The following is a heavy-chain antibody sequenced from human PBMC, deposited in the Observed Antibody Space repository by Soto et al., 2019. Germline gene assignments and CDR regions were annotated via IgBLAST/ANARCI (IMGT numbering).Heavy chain of an antibody. V-gene: IGHV3-13*01. CDR1: GFTFSSYD. CDR3: ARDNMGSSWYYYYYGMDV. CDR2: IGTAGDT. J-gene: IGHJ6*02. Sequence: GGSLRLSCAASGFTFSSYDMHWVRQATGKGLEWVSAIGTAGDTYYPGSVKGRFTISRENAKNSLYLQMNSLRAGDTAVYYCARDNMGSSWYYYYYGMDVWGQGTTVTVSS. D-gene: IGHD6-13*01.